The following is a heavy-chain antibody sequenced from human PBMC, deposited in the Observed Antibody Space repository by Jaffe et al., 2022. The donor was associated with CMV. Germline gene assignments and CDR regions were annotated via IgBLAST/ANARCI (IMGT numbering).Heavy chain of an antibody. CDR3: ARLDSSEPQYYYYGMDV. Sequence: QVQLQESGPGLVKPSETLSLTCTVSGGSISSYYWSWIRQPPGKGLEWIGYIYYSGSTNYNPSLKSRVTISVDTSKNQFSLKLSSVTAADTAVYYCARLDSSEPQYYYYGMDVWGQGTTVTVSS. J-gene: IGHJ6*02. D-gene: IGHD6-25*01. CDR1: GGSISSYY. V-gene: IGHV4-59*01. CDR2: IYYSGST.